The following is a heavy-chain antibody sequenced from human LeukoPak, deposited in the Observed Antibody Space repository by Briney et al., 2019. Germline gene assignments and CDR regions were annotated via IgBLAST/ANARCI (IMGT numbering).Heavy chain of an antibody. D-gene: IGHD5/OR15-5a*01. V-gene: IGHV3-23*01. CDR2: ISGPAGSW. J-gene: IGHJ4*02. CDR3: AKKVGLVSAPLYYFDV. CDR1: GFTFSNYA. Sequence: PEGSLRLSCAASGFTFSNYAMSWVRQAPGKGLEWVSAISGPAGSWDYADVVKGRFTISRDNSKNTLFLQMNSLSPEDTAIYYCAKKVGLVSAPLYYFDVWGQGTLVTVSS.